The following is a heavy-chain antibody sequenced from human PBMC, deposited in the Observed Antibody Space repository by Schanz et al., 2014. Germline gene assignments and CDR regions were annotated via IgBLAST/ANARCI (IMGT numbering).Heavy chain of an antibody. V-gene: IGHV3-23*04. CDR2: ISGSGAST. Sequence: EVQLVESGGGLVQPGKSLRLSCAASGFTFDKYAMHWVRQAPGKGLEWVSGISGSGASTYYADSVKGRFTISRDNSNKTVDLQMNSLRAEDTAVYHCVSSGSYSSYAFWGQGTLVTVSS. CDR3: VSSGSYSSYAF. CDR1: GFTFDKYA. J-gene: IGHJ4*02. D-gene: IGHD3-10*01.